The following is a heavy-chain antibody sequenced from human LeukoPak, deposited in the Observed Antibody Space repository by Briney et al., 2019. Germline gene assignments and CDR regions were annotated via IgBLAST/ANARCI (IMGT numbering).Heavy chain of an antibody. CDR1: GFTFSSYS. D-gene: IGHD2-2*01. CDR3: ARDRASCFAN. V-gene: IGHV3-21*01. Sequence: GGSLRLSCAASGFTFSSYSMNWVRQAPGKGLEWVSSISSSSSYIYYADSVKGRFTISRDSAKNSLYLQMNSLRAEDTAVYYCARDRASCFANWGQGTLVTVSS. J-gene: IGHJ4*02. CDR2: ISSSSSYI.